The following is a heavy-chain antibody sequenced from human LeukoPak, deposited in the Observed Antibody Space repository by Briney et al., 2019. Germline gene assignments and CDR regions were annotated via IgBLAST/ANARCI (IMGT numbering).Heavy chain of an antibody. CDR1: GFTVSSNF. V-gene: IGHV3-66*02. Sequence: GGSLRLSCAASGFTVSSNFMSWVRQAPGKGLEWVSVIYSGGDTYYADSVKGRFTISRDNSKNTLYLQMNSLRAEDTAVYYCARDFCSSARCNIRWLDPWGQGTLVTVSS. CDR2: IYSGGDT. CDR3: ARDFCSSARCNIRWLDP. J-gene: IGHJ5*02. D-gene: IGHD2-2*02.